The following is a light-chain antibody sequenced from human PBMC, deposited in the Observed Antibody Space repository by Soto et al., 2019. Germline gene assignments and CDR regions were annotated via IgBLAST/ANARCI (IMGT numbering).Light chain of an antibody. CDR3: AAWDDSLNGPL. CDR1: SSNIASNT. Sequence: QSVLTQPPSASGTPGQRFTISCSGSSSNIASNTVNWYQQLPGTAPKLLIYNNNHRPSGVLDRFSGSKSGTSASLAISGLQSEDEADYYCAAWDDSLNGPLFGGGTKLTVL. CDR2: NNN. V-gene: IGLV1-44*01. J-gene: IGLJ2*01.